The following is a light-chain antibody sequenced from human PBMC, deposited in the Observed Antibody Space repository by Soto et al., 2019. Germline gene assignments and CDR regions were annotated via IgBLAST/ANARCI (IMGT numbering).Light chain of an antibody. V-gene: IGKV1-5*01. CDR2: DAS. J-gene: IGKJ1*01. CDR3: EQYNSYSPT. CDR1: QSISSW. Sequence: DIQMTQSPSTLSASVGDRVTITCRASQSISSWLAWYQHKPGKAPKLLIYDASSLESGVPSRFRCSVSGTEFTLTIGSLQPEDFATYYCEQYNSYSPTFGQGTKVESK.